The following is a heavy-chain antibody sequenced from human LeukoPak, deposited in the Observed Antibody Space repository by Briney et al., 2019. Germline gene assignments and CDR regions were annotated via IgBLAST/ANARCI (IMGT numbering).Heavy chain of an antibody. J-gene: IGHJ4*02. Sequence: ASVKVSCKASGYPFTTYGISWLRQAPGQGLEWVGWISPYNGNTDYAQKVQGRVTMTTDTSTSTAHMQLRRLRSDDTAVYYCATLAQDYYDGSGYFWGQGTPLTVSS. CDR2: ISPYNGNT. D-gene: IGHD3-22*01. V-gene: IGHV1-18*01. CDR1: GYPFTTYG. CDR3: ATLAQDYYDGSGYF.